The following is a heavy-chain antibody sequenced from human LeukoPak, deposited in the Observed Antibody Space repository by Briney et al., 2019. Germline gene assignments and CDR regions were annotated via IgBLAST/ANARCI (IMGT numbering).Heavy chain of an antibody. D-gene: IGHD1-26*01. V-gene: IGHV3-21*01. CDR2: ISSSSTYI. Sequence: PSETLSLTCTVSGGSISSSTYYWDWIRQAPGKGLEWVSSISSSSTYIYYADSVKGRVTISRDNAKNSLYLQMNSLRAEDTAVYYCARVLSGCETTRCELDYWGQGTLVTVSS. CDR3: ARVLSGCETTRCELDY. J-gene: IGHJ4*02. CDR1: GGSISSSTYY.